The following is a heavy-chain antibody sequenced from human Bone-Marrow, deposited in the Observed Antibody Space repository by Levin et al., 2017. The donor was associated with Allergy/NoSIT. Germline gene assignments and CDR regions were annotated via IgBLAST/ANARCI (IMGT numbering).Heavy chain of an antibody. CDR1: GGSVSSGDSY. J-gene: IGHJ6*02. Sequence: LRLSCSVSGGSVSSGDSYWSWIRQPPGKGLEYIGYIYYSGSTSYNPSLKSRVTISRDTSKNQFSLRLTSVTAADSAVYYCVFWSSSSSPAYYYTLDVWGQGTTVTVSS. CDR3: VFWSSSSSPAYYYTLDV. D-gene: IGHD6-6*01. CDR2: IYYSGST. V-gene: IGHV4-30-4*01.